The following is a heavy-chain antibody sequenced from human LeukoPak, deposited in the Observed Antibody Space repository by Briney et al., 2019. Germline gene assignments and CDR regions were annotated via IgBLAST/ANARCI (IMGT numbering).Heavy chain of an antibody. CDR2: ITGSGDST. J-gene: IGHJ4*02. CDR1: GFTFSSFA. D-gene: IGHD6-6*01. V-gene: IGHV3-23*01. CDR3: AKGGSSQPNYFNY. Sequence: PGGSLRLSCAASGFTFSSFAMTWVRQAPGKGLEWVPAITGSGDSTYYADSVKGRFTISRDNSKNTLYVQMNSLRAEDTAVYYCAKGGSSQPNYFNYWGQGTLVTVSS.